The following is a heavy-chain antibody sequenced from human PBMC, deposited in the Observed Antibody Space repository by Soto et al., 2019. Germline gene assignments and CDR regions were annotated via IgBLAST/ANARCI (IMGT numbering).Heavy chain of an antibody. CDR2: ISWNSGNT. CDR1: GFTFDDYA. J-gene: IGHJ3*02. Sequence: GVSLRLSCAASGFTFDDYAMHWVRQAPGKGLEWVSGISWNSGNTNYAQKLQGRVTMTTDTSTSTAYMELRSLRSDDTAVYYCARDTPGAQVVVAATCAFDIGGKGTRVPVSS. V-gene: IGHV3-9*01. D-gene: IGHD2-15*01. CDR3: ARDTPGAQVVVAATCAFDI.